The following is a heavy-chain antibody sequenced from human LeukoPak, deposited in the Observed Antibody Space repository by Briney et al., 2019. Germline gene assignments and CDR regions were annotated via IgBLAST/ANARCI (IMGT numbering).Heavy chain of an antibody. CDR2: ITPIFGTA. CDR1: GGTFSSYA. V-gene: IGHV1-69*05. Sequence: SVKVSCKASGGTFSSYAISWVRQAPGQGLEWMGRITPIFGTANYAQKFQGRVTITTDESTSTAYMELSSLRSEDTAVYYCASGANSYGGYWGQGTLVTVSS. J-gene: IGHJ4*02. CDR3: ASGANSYGGY. D-gene: IGHD5-18*01.